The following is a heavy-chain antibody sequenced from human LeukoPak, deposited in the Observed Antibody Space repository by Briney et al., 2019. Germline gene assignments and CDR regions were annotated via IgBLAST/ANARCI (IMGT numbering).Heavy chain of an antibody. J-gene: IGHJ3*02. CDR3: AKLESGYSSDAFDI. CDR2: ISGSGGST. D-gene: IGHD6-13*01. V-gene: IGHV3-23*01. CDR1: RFTFSSYG. Sequence: GGSLRLSCAASRFTFSSYGMSWVRQAPGKGPEWVSAISGSGGSTYYAESVKGRFTTSRDNFKNMLYLQMNSMRADDAAVYYCAKLESGYSSDAFDIWGQGTMVTVSS.